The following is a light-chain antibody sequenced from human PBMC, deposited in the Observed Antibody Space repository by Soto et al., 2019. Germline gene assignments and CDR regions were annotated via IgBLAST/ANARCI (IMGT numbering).Light chain of an antibody. CDR2: DVS. CDR1: SSDFGGYNY. CDR3: CSYAGTFYV. V-gene: IGLV2-11*01. Sequence: QSALTQPRSVSGSPGQSVTISCTGTSSDFGGYNYVSWYQHHPGKAPKLMIYDVSERPSGVPDRFSGSKSGHTASLTISGLQAEDEADYYCCSYAGTFYVFGTGTKVTVL. J-gene: IGLJ1*01.